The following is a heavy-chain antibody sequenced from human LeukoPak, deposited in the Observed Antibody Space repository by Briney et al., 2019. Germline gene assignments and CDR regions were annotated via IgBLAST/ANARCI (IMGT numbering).Heavy chain of an antibody. CDR3: ARGMTYYDILTGYFDY. V-gene: IGHV3-66*01. D-gene: IGHD3-9*01. CDR2: IYSGGST. Sequence: GGSLGLSCAASGFTVSSNYMSWVRQAPGKGLEWVSVIYSGGSTYYADSVKGRFTISRDNSKNTLYLQMNSLRAEDTAVYYCARGMTYYDILTGYFDYWGQGTLVTVSS. CDR1: GFTVSSNY. J-gene: IGHJ4*02.